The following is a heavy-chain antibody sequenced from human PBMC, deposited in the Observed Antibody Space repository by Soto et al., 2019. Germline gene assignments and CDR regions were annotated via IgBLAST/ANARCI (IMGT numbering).Heavy chain of an antibody. Sequence: SETLSLTCSVSCGSIREGGYYWAWIRQRPGKGLEWMGFIYFTGKTNYNPSFESRLSMSVDMSRSQLSLRLTSVTAADTAVYYCARATSDPYYYYYYGMDVWGQGTTVTVSS. J-gene: IGHJ6*02. CDR2: IYFTGKT. CDR3: ARATSDPYYYYYYGMDV. CDR1: CGSIREGGYY. V-gene: IGHV4-31*03. D-gene: IGHD3-16*01.